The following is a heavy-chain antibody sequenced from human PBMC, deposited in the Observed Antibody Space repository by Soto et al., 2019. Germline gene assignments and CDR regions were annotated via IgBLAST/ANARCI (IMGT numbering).Heavy chain of an antibody. J-gene: IGHJ6*02. V-gene: IGHV3-33*01. CDR1: GFTFSSYG. CDR2: IWYDGSNK. Sequence: PGGSLRLSCAASGFTFSSYGMHWVRQAPGKGLEWVAVIWYDGSNKYYADPVKGRFTISRDNAKNSLYLQMNSLRAEDTAVYYCARDPGGATPHYYSGMDVWGQGTTVTVSS. D-gene: IGHD1-26*01. CDR3: ARDPGGATPHYYSGMDV.